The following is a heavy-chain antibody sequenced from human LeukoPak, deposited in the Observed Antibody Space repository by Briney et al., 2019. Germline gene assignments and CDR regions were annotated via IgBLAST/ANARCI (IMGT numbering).Heavy chain of an antibody. J-gene: IGHJ4*02. CDR3: ARDERLLYFLK. D-gene: IGHD3-3*01. CDR2: I. Sequence: GGSLRLSCGASGFTFGTYWMHWVRQAPGKGLEWVSGIKGRFTISRDNSKNTLYLQMNSLRAEDRGIYYCARDERLLYFLKWGEGTLVSVCS. CDR1: GFTFGTYW. V-gene: IGHV3-74*01.